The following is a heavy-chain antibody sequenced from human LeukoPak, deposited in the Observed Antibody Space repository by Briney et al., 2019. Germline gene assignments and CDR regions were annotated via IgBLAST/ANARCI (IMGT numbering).Heavy chain of an antibody. Sequence: PGGSLRLSCEASGFIFDSYAMNWVRQAPGKGLEWVSGISGSGAKTYYTDSVKGRFTLSRDNSKNTLDLQMNSLRADDTAVYYCAKGLGYTGYDVEDDAFDIWGQGTMVTVSS. CDR1: GFIFDSYA. J-gene: IGHJ3*02. D-gene: IGHD5-12*01. CDR2: ISGSGAKT. V-gene: IGHV3-23*01. CDR3: AKGLGYTGYDVEDDAFDI.